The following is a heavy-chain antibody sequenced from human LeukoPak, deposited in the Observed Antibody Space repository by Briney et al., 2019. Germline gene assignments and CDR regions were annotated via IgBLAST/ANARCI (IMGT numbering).Heavy chain of an antibody. J-gene: IGHJ6*03. Sequence: GSLRLSCAASGFTFSDYNMRWIRQPPGKGLEWIGEINHSGSTNYNPSLKSRVTISVDTSKNQFSLKLSSVTAADTAVYYCATSDYDFWSGDYMDVWGKGTTVTVSS. CDR3: ATSDYDFWSGDYMDV. CDR1: GFTFSDYN. D-gene: IGHD3-3*01. CDR2: INHSGST. V-gene: IGHV4-34*08.